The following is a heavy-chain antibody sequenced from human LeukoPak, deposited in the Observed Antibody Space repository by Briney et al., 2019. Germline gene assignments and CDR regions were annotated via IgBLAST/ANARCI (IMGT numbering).Heavy chain of an antibody. CDR3: AKPSDRTIVGYFDY. V-gene: IGHV3-30*18. D-gene: IGHD3-22*01. Sequence: PGGSLRLSCAASGFTFSSYGMHWVRQAPGKGLEWVAVISYDGSNKYYADSVKGRFTISRDNSKNTLYLQMNSLRTEDTAVYYCAKPSDRTIVGYFDYWGQGTLVTVSS. J-gene: IGHJ4*02. CDR1: GFTFSSYG. CDR2: ISYDGSNK.